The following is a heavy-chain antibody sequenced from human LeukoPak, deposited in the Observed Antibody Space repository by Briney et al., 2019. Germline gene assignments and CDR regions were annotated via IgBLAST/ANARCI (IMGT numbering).Heavy chain of an antibody. Sequence: SETLSLTCTVSGGSISSYYWSWIRQPPGKGLEWIGYIYYSGSTNYNPSLKSRVTISVDTSRNQLSLKLSSLTAADTAVYYCARYYYESSGYYVLDYWGQGTLVTVSS. V-gene: IGHV4-59*01. J-gene: IGHJ4*02. CDR3: ARYYYESSGYYVLDY. CDR2: IYYSGST. CDR1: GGSISSYY. D-gene: IGHD3-22*01.